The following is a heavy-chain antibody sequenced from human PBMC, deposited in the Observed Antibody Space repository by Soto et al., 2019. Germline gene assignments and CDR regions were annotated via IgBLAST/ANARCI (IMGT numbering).Heavy chain of an antibody. CDR3: AKDWRSSSWESDAFDI. CDR1: RFTFSSYG. Sequence: QVQLVESGGGVVQPGRSLKLSCAASRFTFSSYGMHWVRQAPGKGLEWVAVISSDGSDQYYADSVRGRFTISRDNSKNTLSLHMTSLRAEDTALYYCAKDWRSSSWESDAFDIWGQGTMVTVSS. V-gene: IGHV3-30*18. CDR2: ISSDGSDQ. D-gene: IGHD6-6*01. J-gene: IGHJ3*02.